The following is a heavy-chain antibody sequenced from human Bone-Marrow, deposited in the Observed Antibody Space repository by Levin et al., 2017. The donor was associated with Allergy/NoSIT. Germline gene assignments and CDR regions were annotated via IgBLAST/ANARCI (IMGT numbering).Heavy chain of an antibody. CDR1: GFTVSNHH. CDR3: ARGYKSGFLLG. D-gene: IGHD6-19*01. CDR2: IYSGGTT. J-gene: IGHJ4*02. V-gene: IGHV3-66*01. Sequence: GESLKISCAASGFTVSNHHMTWVRQVAGKGLECVGGIYSGGTTYNADSVKGRFTISRDNSENTVYLEMNSLRVEDTAVYYCARGYKSGFLLGWGQGTVVTVSS.